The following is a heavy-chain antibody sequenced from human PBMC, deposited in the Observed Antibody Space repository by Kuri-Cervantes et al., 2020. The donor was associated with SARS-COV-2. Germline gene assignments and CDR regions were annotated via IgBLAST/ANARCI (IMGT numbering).Heavy chain of an antibody. Sequence: ASVKVSCKASGYTFTSYAMNWVRQAPGQGLEWMGWINTNTGNPTYAQGFTGRFVFSLDASVSTAYLQISSLKAEDTAVYYCAREGGRDGYNLVDYWGQGTLVTVSS. V-gene: IGHV7-4-1*02. CDR1: GYTFTSYA. J-gene: IGHJ4*02. D-gene: IGHD5-24*01. CDR3: AREGGRDGYNLVDY. CDR2: INTNTGNP.